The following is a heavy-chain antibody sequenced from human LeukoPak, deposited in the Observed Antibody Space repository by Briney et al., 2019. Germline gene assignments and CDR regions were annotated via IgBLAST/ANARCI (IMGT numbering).Heavy chain of an antibody. J-gene: IGHJ4*02. Sequence: GGSLRLSCVASGFTVSGSYMSWVRQAPGKGLEWLSVIYSGGSTYYADSVKGRFTISRDNSKNTLYLQMNSLRAEDTAVYYCARTAPIDYWGQGTLVTVSS. D-gene: IGHD2-21*02. CDR2: IYSGGST. CDR1: GFTVSGSY. V-gene: IGHV3-53*01. CDR3: ARTAPIDY.